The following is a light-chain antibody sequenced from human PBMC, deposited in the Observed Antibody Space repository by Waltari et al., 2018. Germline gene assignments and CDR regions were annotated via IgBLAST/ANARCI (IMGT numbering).Light chain of an antibody. CDR2: YAS. J-gene: IGLJ1*01. CDR3: QVCDSITDPGV. Sequence: SYVLTQPPSVSVAPGETARLTCGGNNIESKSVHWYRQRPGQAPVLVISYASDRPAGFPDRLSGSNSGNTANLNISRVEAGDEADYYCQVCDSITDPGVFGTGTEVTVL. CDR1: NIESKS. V-gene: IGLV3-21*01.